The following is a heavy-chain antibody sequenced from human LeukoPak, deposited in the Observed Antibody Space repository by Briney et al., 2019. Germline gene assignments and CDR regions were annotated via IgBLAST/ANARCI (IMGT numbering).Heavy chain of an antibody. V-gene: IGHV3-74*01. Sequence: PGGSLRLSCAASGFTFSSYWMHWVRQAPGKGLVWVSRINSDGSSTNYADSVEGRFTISRDNAKNTLYLQMNSLRAEDTAVYYCARASTYYYDSSGYYPVDYWGQGTLVTVSS. J-gene: IGHJ4*02. D-gene: IGHD3-22*01. CDR2: INSDGSST. CDR3: ARASTYYYDSSGYYPVDY. CDR1: GFTFSSYW.